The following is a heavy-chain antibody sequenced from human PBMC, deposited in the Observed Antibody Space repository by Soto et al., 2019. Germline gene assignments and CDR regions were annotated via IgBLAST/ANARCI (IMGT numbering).Heavy chain of an antibody. CDR3: AKALESSTYHYERAFDS. V-gene: IGHV3-23*01. Sequence: EVQLLESGGGLIQPGGSLRLSCVASGFTFSTYAMAWVRQAPGRGLEWVSAISGSGAYAYQPDSVKGRFTISRDNSKNTLDLHMNGLRAEDTALYYCAKALESSTYHYERAFDSWGRGTLVTVSS. J-gene: IGHJ4*02. D-gene: IGHD3-22*01. CDR1: GFTFSTYA. CDR2: ISGSGAYA.